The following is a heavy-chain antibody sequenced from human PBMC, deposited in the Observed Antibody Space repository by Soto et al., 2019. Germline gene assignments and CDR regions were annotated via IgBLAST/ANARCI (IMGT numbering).Heavy chain of an antibody. J-gene: IGHJ6*02. CDR3: ARWPDGYYYYGMAV. CDR2: MNPNSGNT. Sequence: QVQLVQSGAEVKKPGASVKVSCKASGYTFTSYDINWVRQATGQGLEWMGWMNPNSGNTGYAQKFQGRVTMTMNTSISTAYMELSSLRSEDTAVYYCARWPDGYYYYGMAVWGQGTTVTVSS. CDR1: GYTFTSYD. V-gene: IGHV1-8*01.